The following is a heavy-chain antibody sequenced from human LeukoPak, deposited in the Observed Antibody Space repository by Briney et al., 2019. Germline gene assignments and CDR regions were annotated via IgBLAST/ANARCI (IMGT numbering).Heavy chain of an antibody. V-gene: IGHV3-23*01. CDR1: GFKFSSYA. CDR3: AKEGAWGNWYFDL. CDR2: ISGSGDST. J-gene: IGHJ2*01. D-gene: IGHD3-16*01. Sequence: GGSLRLSCAVSGFKFSSYAMSWVRQAPGKGLEWVSTISGSGDSTYYADSVKGRFTISRDNSKNTLYLEMNSLRDEDTAVYYCAKEGAWGNWYFDLWGRGTLVTVSS.